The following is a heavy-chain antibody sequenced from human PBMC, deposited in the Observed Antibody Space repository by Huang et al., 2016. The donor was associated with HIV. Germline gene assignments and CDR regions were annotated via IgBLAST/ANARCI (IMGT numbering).Heavy chain of an antibody. V-gene: IGHV1-24*01. Sequence: QVQLVQSGAEVKKPGASVKVSCKVSGYTLTELSMHWVRQAPGKGLEWMGGFETEDGETIDAKKVQGRVTMTEDTSTDTAYMELSSLRSEDTAVYYCATVYRRFRNHDSGDYYFDYWDQGTLVTVSS. CDR3: ATVYRRFRNHDSGDYYFDY. J-gene: IGHJ4*02. D-gene: IGHD3-22*01. CDR2: FETEDGET. CDR1: GYTLTELS.